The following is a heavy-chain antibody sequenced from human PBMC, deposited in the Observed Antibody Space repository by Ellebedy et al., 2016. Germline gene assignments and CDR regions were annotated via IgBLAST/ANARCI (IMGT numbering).Heavy chain of an antibody. Sequence: GESLKISXVASGFTVTNDYMTWVRQAPGKGLEWVSVIDSGGSSYYADSVKGRFTISRGSPKNTLYLQMNSLRAEDTAVYYCATRHYGGFDIWGRGTMVTVSS. V-gene: IGHV3-53*01. D-gene: IGHD4-23*01. CDR2: IDSGGSS. CDR1: GFTVTNDY. CDR3: ATRHYGGFDI. J-gene: IGHJ3*02.